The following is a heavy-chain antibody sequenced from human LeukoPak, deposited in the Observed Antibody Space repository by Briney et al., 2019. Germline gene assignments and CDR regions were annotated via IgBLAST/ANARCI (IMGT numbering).Heavy chain of an antibody. CDR1: GFTFSDYG. J-gene: IGHJ4*02. CDR3: ARGVDYYENSGTIDY. V-gene: IGHV3-33*01. Sequence: HPGGSLRLSCTASGFTFSDYGMHWVRQPPGKGLEWVAIIWYDGSNKTYEDSVKGRFTISRDNSKNTLYLQMNSLRAEDTAVYYCARGVDYYENSGTIDYWGQGTLVTVSS. D-gene: IGHD3-22*01. CDR2: IWYDGSNK.